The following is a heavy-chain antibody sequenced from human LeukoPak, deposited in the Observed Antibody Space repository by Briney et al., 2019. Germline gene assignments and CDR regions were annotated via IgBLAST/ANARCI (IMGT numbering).Heavy chain of an antibody. CDR1: GFTFRNYW. V-gene: IGHV3-7*01. J-gene: IGHJ4*02. CDR3: ARGRRDTQYQVFDY. D-gene: IGHD2-2*01. CDR2: IKEDGSEK. Sequence: GGSLRLSCGASGFTFRNYWMNWVRQAPGEGPEWVANIKEDGSEKYYVDSVKGRFTISRDNAKNSLYLQMSGLRDEDTAVYYCARGRRDTQYQVFDYWGLGILVTVSS.